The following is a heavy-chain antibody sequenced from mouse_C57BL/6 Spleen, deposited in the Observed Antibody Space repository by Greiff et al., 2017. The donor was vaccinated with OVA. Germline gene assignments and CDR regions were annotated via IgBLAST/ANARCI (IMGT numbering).Heavy chain of an antibody. J-gene: IGHJ4*01. D-gene: IGHD2-1*01. CDR3: ARYGNYREYAMDY. CDR1: GYAFTNYL. Sequence: QVQLQQSGAELVRPGTSVKVSCKASGYAFTNYLIEWVKQRPGQGLEWIGVINPGSGGTNYNEKFKGKATLTADKSSSTAYMQLSSLTSEDSAVYFGARYGNYREYAMDYWGQGTSVTVAS. CDR2: INPGSGGT. V-gene: IGHV1-54*01.